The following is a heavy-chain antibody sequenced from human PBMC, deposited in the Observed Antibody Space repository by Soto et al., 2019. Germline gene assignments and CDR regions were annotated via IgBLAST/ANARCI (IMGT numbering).Heavy chain of an antibody. CDR3: AREHDSSGYYLY. V-gene: IGHV4-31*03. J-gene: IGHJ4*02. CDR1: GGSISSGGYY. Sequence: KTSETLSLTCTVSGGSISSGGYYWSWIRQHPGKGLEWIGYIYYSGSTYYNPSLKSRVTISVDTSKNQFSLKLSSVTAADTAVYYCAREHDSSGYYLYWGQGTLVTVSS. CDR2: IYYSGST. D-gene: IGHD3-22*01.